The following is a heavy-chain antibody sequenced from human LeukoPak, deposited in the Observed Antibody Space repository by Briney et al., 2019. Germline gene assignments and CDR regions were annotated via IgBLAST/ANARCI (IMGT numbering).Heavy chain of an antibody. D-gene: IGHD4-11*01. CDR3: ARRLFIYSNYLGY. CDR2: MNPNSGNT. V-gene: IGHV1-8*03. Sequence: PEASVKVSCKASGYTFTSYDINWVRQATGQGLEWMGWMNPNSGNTGYAQKFQGRVTITRNTSISTAYMELSSLRSEDTAVYYCARRLFIYSNYLGYWGQGTLVTVSS. J-gene: IGHJ4*02. CDR1: GYTFTSYD.